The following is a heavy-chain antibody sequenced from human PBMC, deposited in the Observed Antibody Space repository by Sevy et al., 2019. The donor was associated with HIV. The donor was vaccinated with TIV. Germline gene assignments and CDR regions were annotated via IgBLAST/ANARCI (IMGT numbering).Heavy chain of an antibody. D-gene: IGHD3-3*01. CDR3: ARVFTIFDPRMDV. J-gene: IGHJ6*02. CDR1: GFTFSSYW. CDR2: KKQDGSEK. V-gene: IGHV3-7*01. Sequence: GGSLRLSCAASGFTFSSYWMSWVRQAPGKGLEWVANKKQDGSEKYYVDSVKGRFTISRDNAKNSLYLQMNSLRAEDTAVYYCARVFTIFDPRMDVWGQGTTVTVSS.